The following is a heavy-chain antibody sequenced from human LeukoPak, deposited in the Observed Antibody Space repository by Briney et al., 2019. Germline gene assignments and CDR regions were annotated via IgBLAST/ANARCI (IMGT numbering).Heavy chain of an antibody. J-gene: IGHJ4*02. CDR1: GFTFGDYP. CDR3: TRGGDLWSVTRFDY. V-gene: IGHV3-49*04. CDR2: IRSKAYGGTT. Sequence: GGSLRLSCTTSGFTFGDYPMSWVRQAPGKGLEWEGFIRSKAYGGTTEYAASVKGRFTISRDDSKSIAYLQMNSLKTEDTAVYYCTRGGDLWSVTRFDYWGQGTLVTVSS. D-gene: IGHD3-3*01.